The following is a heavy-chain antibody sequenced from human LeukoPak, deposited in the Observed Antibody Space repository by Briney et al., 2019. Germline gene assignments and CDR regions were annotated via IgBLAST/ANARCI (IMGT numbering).Heavy chain of an antibody. CDR2: INRDGSER. V-gene: IGHV3-7*03. Sequence: GGSLRLPCAASGFTFSNYWMTWVRQAPGKGLEWVANINRDGSERYYVDSVKGRFTISRDDAKSSLYLQMNSLRAEDTAVYYCARRNAMDVWGQGTTVIVFS. J-gene: IGHJ6*02. CDR1: GFTFSNYW. CDR3: ARRNAMDV.